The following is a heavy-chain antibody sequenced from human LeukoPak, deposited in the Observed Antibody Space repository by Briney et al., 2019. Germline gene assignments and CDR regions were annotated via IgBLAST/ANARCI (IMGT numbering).Heavy chain of an antibody. D-gene: IGHD1-26*01. CDR1: GGTFSSYA. J-gene: IGHJ5*02. Sequence: ASVKVSFTASGGTFSSYAISWVRQAPGQGLEWMGGIIPIFGTANYAQRFQGRVTITADESTSTAYMELSSLRSEDTAVYYCARDSAGGSYRYNWFDPWGQGTLVTVSS. CDR2: IIPIFGTA. CDR3: ARDSAGGSYRYNWFDP. V-gene: IGHV1-69*13.